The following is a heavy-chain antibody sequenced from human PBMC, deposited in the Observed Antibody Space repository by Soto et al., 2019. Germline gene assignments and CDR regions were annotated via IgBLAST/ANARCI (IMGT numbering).Heavy chain of an antibody. V-gene: IGHV3-23*04. CDR3: AKGKIKYYYDSSGTPAFDY. CDR2: ISGSGGST. CDR1: GFTFSSYA. D-gene: IGHD3-22*01. Sequence: EVQVVESGGGLEKSGGSLRLSCAASGFTFSSYAMSWVRQAPGKGLEWVSAISGSGGSTYYADSVKGRFTISRDNSKNTLYLQMNSLRAEDTAVYYCAKGKIKYYYDSSGTPAFDYWGQGTLVTVSS. J-gene: IGHJ4*02.